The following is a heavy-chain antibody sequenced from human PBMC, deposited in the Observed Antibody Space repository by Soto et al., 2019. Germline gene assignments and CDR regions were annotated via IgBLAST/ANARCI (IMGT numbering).Heavy chain of an antibody. Sequence: SETLSLTCTVSGGSISSYYWSWIRQPAGKGLEWIGRIYTSGSTNYNPSLKSRVTMSVDTSKNQFSLKLSSVTAADTAVYYCARDGVDTAMVMMGWFDPWGQGTLVTVS. D-gene: IGHD5-18*01. V-gene: IGHV4-4*07. J-gene: IGHJ5*02. CDR1: GGSISSYY. CDR3: ARDGVDTAMVMMGWFDP. CDR2: IYTSGST.